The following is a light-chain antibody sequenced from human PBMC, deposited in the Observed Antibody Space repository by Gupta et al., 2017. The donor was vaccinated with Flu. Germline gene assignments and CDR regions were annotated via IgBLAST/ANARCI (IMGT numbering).Light chain of an antibody. CDR3: QHENNLPIT. J-gene: IGKJ5*01. Sequence: DIQINQSPYSLSASVGDRVTITCQASQDISNYLNWYQQKPGDAPKLLIYDASKVERGVPSRFSGSGSGTDFTFTISSQQPEDVANYYCQHENNLPITFGQGTQLEIK. V-gene: IGKV1-33*01. CDR2: DAS. CDR1: QDISNY.